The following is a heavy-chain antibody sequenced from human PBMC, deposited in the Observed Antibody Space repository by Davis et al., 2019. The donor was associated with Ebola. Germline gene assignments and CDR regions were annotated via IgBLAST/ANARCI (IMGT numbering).Heavy chain of an antibody. CDR2: IKQDGTEK. CDR1: GFTFSSYA. Sequence: GGSLRLSCTASGFTFSSYAMTWVRQAPGKGLEWVANIKQDGTEKYYVDSVKGRFTISRDNAKRSLYLQMNSLRVEDTAVYYCARDNLREGRFYYYYYGVDVWGQGTTVTVSS. J-gene: IGHJ6*02. D-gene: IGHD3-16*01. V-gene: IGHV3-7*01. CDR3: ARDNLREGRFYYYYYGVDV.